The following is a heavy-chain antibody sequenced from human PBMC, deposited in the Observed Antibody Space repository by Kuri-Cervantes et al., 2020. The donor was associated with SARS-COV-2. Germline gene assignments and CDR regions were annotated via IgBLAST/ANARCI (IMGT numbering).Heavy chain of an antibody. CDR3: ARSMGNFWSGYYAAYYYYYMDV. CDR2: IYTSGST. CDR1: GGSISSGSYY. D-gene: IGHD3-3*01. V-gene: IGHV4-61*10. J-gene: IGHJ6*03. Sequence: GSLRLSCTVSGGSISSGSYYWSWIRQPAGKGLEWIGYIYTSGSTNYNPSLKSRVTISVDTSRNQFSLKLSSVTAADTAVYYCARSMGNFWSGYYAAYYYYYMDVWGKGTTVTVSS.